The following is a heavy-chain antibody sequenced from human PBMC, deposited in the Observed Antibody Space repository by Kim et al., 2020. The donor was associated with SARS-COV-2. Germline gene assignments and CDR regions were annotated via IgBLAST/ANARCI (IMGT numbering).Heavy chain of an antibody. CDR2: IYYSGST. Sequence: SETLSLTCTVSGGSISSGDYYWSWIRQPPGKGLEWIGYIYYSGSTYYNPSLKSRVTISVDTSKNQFSLKLSSVTAADTAVYYCARDVAVVSGLYYFDYWGQGTLVTVSS. CDR3: ARDVAVVSGLYYFDY. V-gene: IGHV4-30-4*01. J-gene: IGHJ4*02. CDR1: GGSISSGDYY. D-gene: IGHD6-19*01.